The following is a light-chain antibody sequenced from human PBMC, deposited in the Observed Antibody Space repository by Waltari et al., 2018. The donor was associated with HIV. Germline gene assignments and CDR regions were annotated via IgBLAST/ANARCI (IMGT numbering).Light chain of an antibody. Sequence: SSDLTQPPSLSVYPGQTATITCSGDSLPKQFGYWYQQKAGQAPVLIINKDRERPSGIPERFSGSSSGTTVTLTITEVQAEDEADYHCQSADSSGSFWVFGGGTKLTVL. CDR3: QSADSSGSFWV. CDR1: SLPKQF. CDR2: KDR. J-gene: IGLJ3*02. V-gene: IGLV3-25*03.